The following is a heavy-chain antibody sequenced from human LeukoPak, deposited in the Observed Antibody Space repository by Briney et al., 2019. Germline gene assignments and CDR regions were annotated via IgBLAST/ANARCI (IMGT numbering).Heavy chain of an antibody. CDR1: GFTFSSYG. CDR2: IRYDGGNK. J-gene: IGHJ4*02. Sequence: GGSLRLSCAASGFTFSSYGMHWVRQAPGKGLEWVAFIRYDGGNKYYADSVKGRFTISRDNSKNTLYLQMNSLRAEDTAVYYCAKFITTQFDYWGQGTLVTVSS. CDR3: AKFITTQFDY. D-gene: IGHD3-22*01. V-gene: IGHV3-30*02.